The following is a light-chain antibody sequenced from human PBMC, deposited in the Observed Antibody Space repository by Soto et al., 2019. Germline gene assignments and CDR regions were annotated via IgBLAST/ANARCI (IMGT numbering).Light chain of an antibody. CDR3: CSFTTSGTHV. Sequence: QSALTQPASVSGSPGQSITISCTGTSSDVGSYNYVSWHQQHPGKAPKLMIYDVNNLTSGVSSRFSGSKSGNTASLTIAGLQAEEEADYYCCSFTTSGTHVFGTGTKLTVL. CDR1: SSDVGSYNY. J-gene: IGLJ1*01. CDR2: DVN. V-gene: IGLV2-14*01.